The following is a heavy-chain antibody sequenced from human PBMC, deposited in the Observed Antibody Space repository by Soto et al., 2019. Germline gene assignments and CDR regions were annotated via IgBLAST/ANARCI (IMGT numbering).Heavy chain of an antibody. Sequence: QVQLVQSGAEVKKPGSSVKVSCKASGGTFSSYAISWVRQAPGQGLEWMGGIIPIFGTANYAQKFQGRVTITADESTSTAYMELSSLRSEDTAVYYCARDVVPAAMRNPYNWFDPWGQGTLVTVSS. D-gene: IGHD2-2*01. J-gene: IGHJ5*02. CDR1: GGTFSSYA. CDR3: ARDVVPAAMRNPYNWFDP. CDR2: IIPIFGTA. V-gene: IGHV1-69*12.